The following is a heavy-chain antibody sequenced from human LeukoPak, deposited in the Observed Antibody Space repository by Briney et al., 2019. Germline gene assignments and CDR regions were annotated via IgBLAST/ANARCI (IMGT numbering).Heavy chain of an antibody. CDR3: ARETYYYDSSGYYLGY. Sequence: GSLRLSCAASGYTFSSYWMSWVRRAPGKGLEWVANIKQDGSEKYYVDSVKGRFTISRDNAKNSLYLQMNSLRAEDTAVYYCARETYYYDSSGYYLGYWGQGTLVTVSS. D-gene: IGHD3-22*01. V-gene: IGHV3-7*03. CDR2: IKQDGSEK. J-gene: IGHJ4*02. CDR1: GYTFSSYW.